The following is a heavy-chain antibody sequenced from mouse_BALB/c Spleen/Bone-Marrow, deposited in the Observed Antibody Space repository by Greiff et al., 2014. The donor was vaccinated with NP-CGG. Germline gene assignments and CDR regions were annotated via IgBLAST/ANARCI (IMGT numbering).Heavy chain of an antibody. J-gene: IGHJ2*01. CDR3: ARYYYGFLDY. Sequence: VHLVESGPGLVAPSQTLSITCTVSGFSLTSYGVHWVRQPPGKGLEWLGVIWAGGGTNYNSAPLSGLAISKDNSQSQAFLKKXXXQTDDTAMYYCARYYYGFLDYWGQGTTLTVSS. D-gene: IGHD1-2*01. CDR2: IWAGGGT. V-gene: IGHV2-9*02. CDR1: GFSLTSYG.